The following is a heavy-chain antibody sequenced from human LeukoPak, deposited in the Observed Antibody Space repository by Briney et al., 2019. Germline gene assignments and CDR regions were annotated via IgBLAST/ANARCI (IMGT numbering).Heavy chain of an antibody. D-gene: IGHD6-6*01. V-gene: IGHV3-33*01. Sequence: GGSLRLSCAASGFTFSSFGMHWVRPAPGKGLEWVALMWYDGSNKYYADSVKGRFTISRDISKNSLYLQMNSLRAEDTAVYYCTRKAAPGVGSWFDPWGQGTLVTVSS. CDR2: MWYDGSNK. CDR1: GFTFSSFG. CDR3: TRKAAPGVGSWFDP. J-gene: IGHJ5*02.